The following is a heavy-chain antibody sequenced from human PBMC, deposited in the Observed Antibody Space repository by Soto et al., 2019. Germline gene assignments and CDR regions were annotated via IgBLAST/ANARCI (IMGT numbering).Heavy chain of an antibody. CDR3: AKANYYDSSGPYYYYYGMDV. CDR2: ISGSGGST. CDR1: GFTFSSYA. J-gene: IGHJ6*02. V-gene: IGHV3-23*01. Sequence: GGSLRLSCAASGFTFSSYAMSWVRQAPGKGLEWVSAISGSGGSTYYADSVKGRFTISRDNSKNTLYLQMNSLRAEDTAVYYCAKANYYDSSGPYYYYYGMDVWGQGTTVTVS. D-gene: IGHD3-22*01.